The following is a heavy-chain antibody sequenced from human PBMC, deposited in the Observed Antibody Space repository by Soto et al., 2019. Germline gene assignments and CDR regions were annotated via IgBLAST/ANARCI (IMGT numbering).Heavy chain of an antibody. CDR3: ARDLSGDSRGP. CDR2: IWYDGSSK. Sequence: QVQLVESGGGVVQPGRSLRLSCAASGFTFSNYGMHWVRQAPGKGLEWVAVIWYDGSSKYYADSVKGRFTISRDNSKNTLDLQMNSLRAEDTAVYYCARDLSGDSRGPWGQGTLVTVSS. V-gene: IGHV3-33*01. J-gene: IGHJ5*02. CDR1: GFTFSNYG. D-gene: IGHD3-22*01.